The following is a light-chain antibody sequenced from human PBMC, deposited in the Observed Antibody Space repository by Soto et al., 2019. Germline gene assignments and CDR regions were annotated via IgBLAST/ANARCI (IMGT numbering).Light chain of an antibody. CDR2: DAS. CDR3: QQHSKWPRLT. J-gene: IGKJ4*01. CDR1: QSVSSY. Sequence: EIVLTQSPATLSLSPGERATLSCRASQSVSSYLAWYQQKPGQGPRLVIYDASNRATGIPARFSGSRSRTDFTLTISSLQPEGFAVYYWQQHSKWPRLTCGGGTKVEIK. V-gene: IGKV3-11*01.